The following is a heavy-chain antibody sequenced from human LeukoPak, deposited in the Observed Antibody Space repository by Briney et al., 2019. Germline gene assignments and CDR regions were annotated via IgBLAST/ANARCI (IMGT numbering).Heavy chain of an antibody. CDR3: ARENYPFDY. J-gene: IGHJ4*02. CDR1: GGSFSGYY. CDR2: INHSGST. V-gene: IGHV4-34*01. D-gene: IGHD1-7*01. Sequence: SETLSLTCAVYGGSFSGYYWSWIRQPPGKGLEWIGEINHSGSTDYNPSLKSRVTISVDTSKNQFSLKLNSVTAADTAVYYCARENYPFDYWGQGTLVTVSS.